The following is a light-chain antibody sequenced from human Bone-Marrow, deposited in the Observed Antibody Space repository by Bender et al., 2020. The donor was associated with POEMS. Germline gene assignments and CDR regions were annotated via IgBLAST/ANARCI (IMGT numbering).Light chain of an antibody. V-gene: IGLV2-23*02. CDR1: GFDVNSFRF. CDR2: EVR. J-gene: IGLJ2*01. CDR3: CSYAGIGTV. Sequence: QSALAQPASVSGSPGQSITISCTGSGFDVNSFRFVSWYRQHPGKAPQLIISEVRNRPPGISPRFSGTKSGNTASLTISGLQPEDEADYYCCSYAGIGTVVGGGTRATVL.